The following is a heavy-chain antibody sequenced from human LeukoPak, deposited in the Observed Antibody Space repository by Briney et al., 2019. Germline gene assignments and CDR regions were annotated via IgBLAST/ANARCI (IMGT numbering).Heavy chain of an antibody. D-gene: IGHD6-19*01. CDR1: GGSISSGGYY. CDR3: AVGSGWSPLLFDY. CDR2: IYYSGST. V-gene: IGHV4-31*03. J-gene: IGHJ4*02. Sequence: KPSETLSLTCTVSGGSISSGGYYWSWIRQHPGKGLEWIGYIYYSGSTYYNPSLKSRVTISVDTSKNQFSLKLSSVTAADTAVYYCAVGSGWSPLLFDYWGQGTLVTVSS.